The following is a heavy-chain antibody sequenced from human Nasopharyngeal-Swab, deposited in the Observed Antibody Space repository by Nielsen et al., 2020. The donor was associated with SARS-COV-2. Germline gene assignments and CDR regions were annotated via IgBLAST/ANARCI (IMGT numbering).Heavy chain of an antibody. CDR2: IIPIFGTA. Sequence: SVKVSCKASGGTFSSYAISWVRQAPGQGLEWVGGIIPIFGTANYAQKFQGRVTITADESTSTAYMELSSLRSEDTAVYYCARERDKYSGSYNFDYWGQGTLVTVSS. V-gene: IGHV1-69*13. D-gene: IGHD1-26*01. CDR1: GGTFSSYA. CDR3: ARERDKYSGSYNFDY. J-gene: IGHJ4*02.